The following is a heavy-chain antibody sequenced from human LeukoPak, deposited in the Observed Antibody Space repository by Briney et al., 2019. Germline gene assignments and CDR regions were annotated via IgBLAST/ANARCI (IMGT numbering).Heavy chain of an antibody. CDR2: ISSSSSI. Sequence: GGSLRLSCAASGFTFRSYNFHWVRQAPGKGLEWVSFISSSSSIYYADSVKGRFTISRDNAKNSLFLQMNSLRDEDTAVYYCARDQGSGWWAYWGQGTLVTVSS. CDR3: ARDQGSGWWAY. V-gene: IGHV3-21*01. CDR1: GFTFRSYN. D-gene: IGHD6-19*01. J-gene: IGHJ4*02.